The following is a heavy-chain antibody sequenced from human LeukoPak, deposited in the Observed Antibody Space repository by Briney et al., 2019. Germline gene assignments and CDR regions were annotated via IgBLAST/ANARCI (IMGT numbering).Heavy chain of an antibody. CDR1: GVSITSDTYC. V-gene: IGHV4-30-2*01. J-gene: IGHJ4*02. Sequence: PSQTLSLTCAVSGVSITSDTYCWSWIRQPPGKGLEWIGYILHSGNTYYNPSLKSRVTISIDTSKSQFSLKLSSVTAADTAVYYCARTRDFWSGYFDYWGQGTLVTVSS. CDR2: ILHSGNT. CDR3: ARTRDFWSGYFDY. D-gene: IGHD3-3*01.